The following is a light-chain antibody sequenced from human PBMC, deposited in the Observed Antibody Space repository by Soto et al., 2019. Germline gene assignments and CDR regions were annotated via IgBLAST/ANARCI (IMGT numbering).Light chain of an antibody. CDR2: SAS. CDR3: QPGHNWPLT. CDR1: QSISTE. Sequence: EIVMTQSPATLSVSPGERATLSCRASQSISTELAWYQQKPGQPPRLLIYSASTRATGVPARFTGSGSGSEFTLTNSGLQSEDFAVYYCQPGHNWPLTFGQGTRLEI. J-gene: IGKJ2*01. V-gene: IGKV3-15*01.